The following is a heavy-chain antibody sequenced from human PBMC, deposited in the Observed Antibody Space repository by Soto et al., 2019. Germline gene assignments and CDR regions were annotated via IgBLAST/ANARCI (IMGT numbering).Heavy chain of an antibody. CDR2: IYYSGST. CDR1: GGSISSSSYS. V-gene: IGHV4-39*01. D-gene: IGHD2-2*01. CDR3: GRQPGHCGSTTCFGYYSVDV. Sequence: SETLSLTCSVSGGSISSSSYSWGWIRQPPGKGLEWIGTIYYSGSTHYNPSLEGRVAISADTPNNQLSLRLSSVTAADTAVYYCGRQPGHCGSTTCFGYYSVDVWGEGTKVTVAS. J-gene: IGHJ6*02.